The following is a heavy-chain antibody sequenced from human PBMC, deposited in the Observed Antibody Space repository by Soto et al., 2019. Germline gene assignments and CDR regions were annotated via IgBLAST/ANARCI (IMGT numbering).Heavy chain of an antibody. Sequence: SETLSLTCVVSGDSISRGYYWAWIRQPPGKGLEWVASIYHTVTTYYNPSFTSRVTISVDTSKNQFSLKLTSVTAADSAVYYCARTDNVGCYPYWGQGNLVAVCS. D-gene: IGHD2-15*01. V-gene: IGHV4-38-2*01. CDR2: IYHTVTT. CDR1: GDSISRGYY. CDR3: ARTDNVGCYPY. J-gene: IGHJ4*02.